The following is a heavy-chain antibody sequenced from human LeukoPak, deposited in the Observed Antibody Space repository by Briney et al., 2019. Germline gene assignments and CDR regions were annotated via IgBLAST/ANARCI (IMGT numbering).Heavy chain of an antibody. D-gene: IGHD6-13*01. CDR2: INHSGST. Sequence: SETLSLTCAVYGGSFSGYYWSWIRQPPGKGLEWIGEINHSGSTNYNPSLKSRVTISVDTSKNQFSLELSSVTAADTAVYYCASPRAERSTWYAVDYWGQGTLVTVSA. CDR3: ASPRAERSTWYAVDY. J-gene: IGHJ4*02. V-gene: IGHV4-34*01. CDR1: GGSFSGYY.